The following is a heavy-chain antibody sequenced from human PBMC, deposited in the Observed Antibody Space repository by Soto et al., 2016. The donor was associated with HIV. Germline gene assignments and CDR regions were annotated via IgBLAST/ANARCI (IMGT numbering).Heavy chain of an antibody. CDR2: VSNTASSV. D-gene: IGHD3-10*01. CDR1: GFTFNSFA. J-gene: IGHJ6*01. Sequence: EVQLVESGGGLEQPGGSLTLSCKASGFTFNSFAMNWVRQAPGKGLEWIAYVSNTASSVHYADSVKGRFTISRDDGKNSLLLHMNNLTIEDTALYYCARGHNSEDVWGQRDYGHRLL. CDR3: ARGHNSEDV. V-gene: IGHV3-48*01.